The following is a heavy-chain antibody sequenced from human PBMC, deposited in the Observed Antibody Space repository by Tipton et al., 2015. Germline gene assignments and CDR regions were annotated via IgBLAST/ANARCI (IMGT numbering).Heavy chain of an antibody. D-gene: IGHD4-23*01. CDR1: GFTFSSYW. CDR2: INSDGSTT. J-gene: IGHJ4*02. CDR3: ARGSSTLTPTGDY. Sequence: SLRLSCAASGFTFSSYWMHWVRQAPGKGLVWVSRINSDGSTTNYADSVKGRFTISRDNAKNTLYLQMNSLRAEDTALYYCARGSSTLTPTGDYWGQGILVIVSS. V-gene: IGHV3-74*01.